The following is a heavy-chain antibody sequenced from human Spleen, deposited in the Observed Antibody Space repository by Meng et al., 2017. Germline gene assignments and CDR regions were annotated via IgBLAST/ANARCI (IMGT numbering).Heavy chain of an antibody. Sequence: GGSLRLSCAASGFSFSSYSVNWVRQAPGKGLEWVSSISSSSSHIYYADSVKGRFTISRDNAKNSLFLQMNSLRAEDTAVYYCARRPLSNWGSIPDDYYYGMDVWGQGTTVTVSS. CDR3: ARRPLSNWGSIPDDYYYGMDV. J-gene: IGHJ6*02. CDR1: GFSFSSYS. V-gene: IGHV3-21*01. D-gene: IGHD7-27*01. CDR2: ISSSSSHI.